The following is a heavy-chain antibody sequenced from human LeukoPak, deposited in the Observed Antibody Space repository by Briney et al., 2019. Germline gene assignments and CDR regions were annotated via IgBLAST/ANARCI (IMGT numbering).Heavy chain of an antibody. CDR1: GYSFKNYA. CDR3: ARDPSNTGGWNPYFDY. D-gene: IGHD6-19*01. Sequence: ASLRVSCKTSGYSFKNYAISWVRQAPGQGLEWMGWISTYNGDTRYAPKFQGRLTLTTDTSTTTGYMEMGSLTSDDTAVYYCARDPSNTGGWNPYFDYWGQGTLVTVSS. CDR2: ISTYNGDT. J-gene: IGHJ4*02. V-gene: IGHV1-18*01.